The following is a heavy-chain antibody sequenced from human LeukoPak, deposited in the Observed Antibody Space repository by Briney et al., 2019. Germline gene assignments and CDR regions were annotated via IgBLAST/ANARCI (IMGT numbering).Heavy chain of an antibody. D-gene: IGHD3-10*01. Sequence: GGSLRLSCAASGFTFSEYSVNWVRQAPGQGLEWVSYISTGSTIIYYADSVKGLFPISRDNAKNSLYLQMNSLGDEDTAVYFCARGHGGLDYWGQGTLVTVSS. CDR2: ISTGSTII. V-gene: IGHV3-48*02. CDR3: ARGHGGLDY. J-gene: IGHJ4*02. CDR1: GFTFSEYS.